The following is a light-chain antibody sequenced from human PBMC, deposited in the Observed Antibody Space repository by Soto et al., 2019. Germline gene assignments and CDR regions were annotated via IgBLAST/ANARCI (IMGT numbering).Light chain of an antibody. CDR2: WAS. J-gene: IGKJ4*01. V-gene: IGKV1-5*03. CDR3: QQYSAYPLT. CDR1: ENIYGY. Sequence: DIQLTQSPSILSASVGDRVTITCRASENIYGYLAWYQQKPGEAPKLLIYWASTLVSGVPSRFTGGESGTEFTLTISDLQPDDFATYFCQQYSAYPLTFAGGTKVDIK.